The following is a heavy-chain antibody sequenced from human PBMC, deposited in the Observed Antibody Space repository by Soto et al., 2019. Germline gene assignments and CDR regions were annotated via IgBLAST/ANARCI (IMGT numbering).Heavy chain of an antibody. CDR3: ARVWALTREHAFYI. CDR2: IEYSGST. J-gene: IGHJ3*02. D-gene: IGHD3-16*01. Sequence: QVQLQESGPGLVKPSQTLSLTCTVSGGSISSGGYYWSWIRQHPGKGLEWIGYIEYSGSTYYNPSLERRVTISVDTSKNQFSLKLSSVTAADTAVYYCARVWALTREHAFYIWGQGTMVTVSA. CDR1: GGSISSGGYY. V-gene: IGHV4-31*03.